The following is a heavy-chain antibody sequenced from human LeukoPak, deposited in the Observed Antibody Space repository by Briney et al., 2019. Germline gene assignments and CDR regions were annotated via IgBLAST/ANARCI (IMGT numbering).Heavy chain of an antibody. CDR2: ISSSSSYI. J-gene: IGHJ5*02. D-gene: IGHD2-2*01. V-gene: IGHV3-21*01. CDR3: ARELALGYQDWFDP. Sequence: PGGSLRLSCAASGFTFSSYWMSWVRQAPGKGLEWVSSISSSSSYICYADSVKGRFTISRDNAKNSLYLQMNSLGAEDTAVYYCARELALGYQDWFDPWGQGTLVTVSS. CDR1: GFTFSSYW.